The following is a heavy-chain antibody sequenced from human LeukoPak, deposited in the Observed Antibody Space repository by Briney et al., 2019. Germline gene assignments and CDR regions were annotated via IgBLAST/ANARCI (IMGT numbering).Heavy chain of an antibody. CDR2: IFDGGNT. CDR3: ARDRKGWIQLDY. D-gene: IGHD5-18*01. V-gene: IGHV4-31*03. J-gene: IGHJ4*02. CDR1: GGSISSGGYY. Sequence: SQTLSLTCTVSGGSISSGGYYWSWIRLHPGKGLEWIGYIFDGGNTYYNPSLKSRVTISVDTSKNQLSLNLTSVTAADTAVFYCARDRKGWIQLDYWGQGTLVTVSS.